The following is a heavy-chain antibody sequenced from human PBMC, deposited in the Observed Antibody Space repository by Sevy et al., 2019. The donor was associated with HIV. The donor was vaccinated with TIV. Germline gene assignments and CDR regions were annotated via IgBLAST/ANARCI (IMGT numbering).Heavy chain of an antibody. CDR1: GVSISGGAYY. J-gene: IGHJ5*02. CDR2: ISYTGST. D-gene: IGHD2-15*01. CDR3: ARRGDNNWFDP. Sequence: SDTLSLTCTVSGVSISGGAYYWGWIHQPPGKGLEWIGSISYTGSTYYYPSLKSRVTISVDTSKNQFSLKLTSVTAADTAVYYCARRGDNNWFDPWGQGTLVTVSS. V-gene: IGHV4-39*01.